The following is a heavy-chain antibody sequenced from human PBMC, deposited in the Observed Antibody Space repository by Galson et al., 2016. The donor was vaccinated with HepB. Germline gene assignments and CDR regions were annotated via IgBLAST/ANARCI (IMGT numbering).Heavy chain of an antibody. J-gene: IGHJ4*02. V-gene: IGHV3-7*03. CDR1: GFTFNRYW. CDR2: IKQDGSEK. CDR3: ARQQVVPVY. Sequence: SLRLSCAASGFTFNRYWMNWVRQAPGKGLEWVANIKQDGSEKYYMDSVKGRFTISRDNSGNSLYLQIDNLRAEDTAVYYCARQQVVPVYWGQGTLVTVSS. D-gene: IGHD6-13*01.